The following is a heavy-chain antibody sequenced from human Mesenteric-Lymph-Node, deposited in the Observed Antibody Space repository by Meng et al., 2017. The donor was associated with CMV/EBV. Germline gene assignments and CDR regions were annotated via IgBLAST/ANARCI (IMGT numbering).Heavy chain of an antibody. CDR3: TTEYYGSGSLFSDY. CDR2: IKSTT. Sequence: ETLSLTCAASGFIFRNAWMSWVRQTPEKGLEWVGRIKSTTDYAAPVKGRFTISRDDSKNTLYLQMDRLKTEDTAVYYCTTEYYGSGSLFSDYWGQGTLVTVSS. V-gene: IGHV3-15*01. D-gene: IGHD3-10*01. CDR1: GFIFRNAW. J-gene: IGHJ4*02.